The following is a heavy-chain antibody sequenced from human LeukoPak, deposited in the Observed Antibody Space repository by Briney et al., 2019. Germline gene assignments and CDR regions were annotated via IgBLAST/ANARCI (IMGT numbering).Heavy chain of an antibody. Sequence: SETLSLMCTVSGDSINNWNYYWAWIRQPPGKGLEWMGNVYHRGTTDSHPSLKSRLSMSVDTSKSTFFLRLTSLTAADTALYFCARLSTTTYPDSQFAPKGALDIWGPGTMVVVSS. CDR2: VYHRGTT. CDR1: GDSINNWNYY. V-gene: IGHV4-39*02. D-gene: IGHD5-24*01. CDR3: ARLSTTTYPDSQFAPKGALDI. J-gene: IGHJ3*02.